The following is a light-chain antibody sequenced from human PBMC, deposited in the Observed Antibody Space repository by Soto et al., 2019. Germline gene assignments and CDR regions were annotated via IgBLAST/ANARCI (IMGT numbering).Light chain of an antibody. V-gene: IGKV3-11*01. J-gene: IGKJ3*01. CDR3: QQRCNWPLFT. CDR1: QSVSSY. CDR2: DAS. Sequence: EIVLPQSPATLSLSPGERATLSCRASQSVSSYLAWYQQKPGQAPRLLIYDASNRATGIAVRFSGSGSWTDFNLTLSSLLTEDCAVSDCQQRCNWPLFTFGTGTKVYSK.